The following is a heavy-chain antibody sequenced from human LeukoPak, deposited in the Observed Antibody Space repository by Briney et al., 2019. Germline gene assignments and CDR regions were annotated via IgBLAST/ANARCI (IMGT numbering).Heavy chain of an antibody. CDR1: GFMFSRYW. CDR2: IKQDGGEK. D-gene: IGHD3-10*01. CDR3: ARGFAHYYGSGSYLDY. V-gene: IGHV3-7*03. J-gene: IGHJ4*02. Sequence: PGGSLRLSCVASGFMFSRYWMTWVRQAPGKGLEWVANIKQDGGEKTYVDSVKGRFTISRDNAENTLYLQMNSLRVADTAVYYCARGFAHYYGSGSYLDYWGQGTLVTVSS.